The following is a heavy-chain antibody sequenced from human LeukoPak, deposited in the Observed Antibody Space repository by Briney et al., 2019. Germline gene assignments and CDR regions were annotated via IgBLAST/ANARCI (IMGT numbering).Heavy chain of an antibody. CDR3: ARVLSGYDFGY. CDR2: INRDGSST. J-gene: IGHJ4*02. Sequence: GGSLRLSCAASGFTFSSYWMNWVRQAPGKGLVWVSRINRDGSSTYYADSVKGRFTISRDNAKNTLYMQMNSLRAEDTAVYYFARVLSGYDFGYWGQGGLVSVSP. CDR1: GFTFSSYW. V-gene: IGHV3-74*01. D-gene: IGHD5-12*01.